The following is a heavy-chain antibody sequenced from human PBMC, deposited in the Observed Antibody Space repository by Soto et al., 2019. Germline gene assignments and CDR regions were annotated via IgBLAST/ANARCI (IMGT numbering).Heavy chain of an antibody. D-gene: IGHD3-10*01. Sequence: EVQLLESGGGLVQPGGSLRLSCAASGFTFTNYAMSWVRQAPGKGLEWVAAVSGSGGTTYYADSVRGRFTISRDNSKNTLYVQMNSLRAGDTAIYYCAKGLIRSYSIPNPDYGLDVWGQGTTVTVPS. CDR1: GFTFTNYA. J-gene: IGHJ6*02. CDR2: VSGSGGTT. CDR3: AKGLIRSYSIPNPDYGLDV. V-gene: IGHV3-23*01.